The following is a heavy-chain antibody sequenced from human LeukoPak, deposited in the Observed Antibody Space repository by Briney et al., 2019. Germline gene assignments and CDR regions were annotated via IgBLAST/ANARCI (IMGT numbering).Heavy chain of an antibody. CDR1: GGSISSSGHY. J-gene: IGHJ3*02. D-gene: IGHD5-24*01. V-gene: IGHV4-39*01. CDR2: VHYSGST. Sequence: SETLSLTCTVSGGSISSSGHYWGWIRQPPGKGLEWIGSVHYSGSTYYSPSLQSRVSISVDTSKNQFSLKLSSVTAADTAVYYCARQRWLNAFDIWGQGTMVTVSS. CDR3: ARQRWLNAFDI.